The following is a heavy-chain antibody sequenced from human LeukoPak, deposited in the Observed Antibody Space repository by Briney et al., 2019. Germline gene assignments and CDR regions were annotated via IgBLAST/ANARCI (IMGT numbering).Heavy chain of an antibody. CDR2: ISSSSSYI. Sequence: GGSLRLSCAASGFTFDDYAMHWVRQAPGKGLEWVSSISSSSSYIYYADSVKGRFTISRDNAKNSLSLQMNSLRAEDTAVYYCARGGEPVGFDYWGQGTLVTVSS. V-gene: IGHV3-21*01. J-gene: IGHJ4*02. CDR1: GFTFDDYA. D-gene: IGHD1-26*01. CDR3: ARGGEPVGFDY.